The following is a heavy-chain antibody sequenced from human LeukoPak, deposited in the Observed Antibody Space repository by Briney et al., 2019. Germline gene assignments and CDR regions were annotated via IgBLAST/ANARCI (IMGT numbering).Heavy chain of an antibody. V-gene: IGHV3-66*01. J-gene: IGHJ3*02. CDR2: IYSGGST. Sequence: GGSLRLSCAASGFTVSSNYMSWVRQAPGKGLEWVSVIYSGGSTYYTDSVKGRFTISRDNSKNTLYLQMNSLRGEDTAVYYCARRHPGGDAFDIWGQGTMVTVS. D-gene: IGHD3-16*01. CDR1: GFTVSSNY. CDR3: ARRHPGGDAFDI.